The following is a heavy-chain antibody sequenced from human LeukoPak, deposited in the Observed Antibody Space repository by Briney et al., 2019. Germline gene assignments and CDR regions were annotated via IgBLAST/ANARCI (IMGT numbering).Heavy chain of an antibody. D-gene: IGHD2-15*01. CDR2: SFHTGKT. Sequence: PSETLSLTCTLSGDSFRSGGLYWGWIRQPPGKRPEWIGDSFHTGKTNYNPSLKSRVTISVDTSKNQFSLKLSSVTAADTAVYYCARRQRYCIGVSCYSAYGMDVWGQGTTVTVSS. CDR3: ARRQRYCIGVSCYSAYGMDV. J-gene: IGHJ6*02. V-gene: IGHV4-61*08. CDR1: GDSFRSGGLY.